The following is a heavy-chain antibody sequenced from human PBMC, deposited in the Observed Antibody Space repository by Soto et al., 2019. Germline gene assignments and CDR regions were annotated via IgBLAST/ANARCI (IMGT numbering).Heavy chain of an antibody. Sequence: EVQLLESGGGLVQPGGSLRLSCAASGFTFNSYAMSWVRQAPGKGLEWVSAISGSGDSTSYADSVKRRFTISRDNSKNTLYLPMNSLRAEDTAVYYCAKEDLERDYFDYWGQGTLVTVSS. D-gene: IGHD1-1*01. J-gene: IGHJ4*02. CDR2: ISGSGDST. V-gene: IGHV3-23*01. CDR3: AKEDLERDYFDY. CDR1: GFTFNSYA.